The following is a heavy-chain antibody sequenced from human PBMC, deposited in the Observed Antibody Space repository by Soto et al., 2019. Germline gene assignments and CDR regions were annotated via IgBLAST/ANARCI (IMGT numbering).Heavy chain of an antibody. V-gene: IGHV1-3*04. D-gene: IGHD1-26*01. CDR1: GYDFSSFV. CDR3: ARDTWSDRRIEPANFDY. J-gene: IGHJ4*02. Sequence: VQLVQSGAEVKTPGASVKVSCKPAGYDFSSFVLHWVRQAPGQGLEWMGWINTDNGDTKYSQKLQDRVTIIRDTAASIDDMQMSSLRSEDTAVYYCARDTWSDRRIEPANFDYWGQGTLVTVAS. CDR2: INTDNGDT.